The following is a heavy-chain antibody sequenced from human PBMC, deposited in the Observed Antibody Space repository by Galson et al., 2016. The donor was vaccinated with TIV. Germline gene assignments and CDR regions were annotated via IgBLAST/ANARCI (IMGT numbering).Heavy chain of an antibody. CDR2: IGTSNGHT. D-gene: IGHD2-15*01. V-gene: IGHV1-18*01. J-gene: IGHJ4*02. CDR1: GYTFTTYG. CDR3: ARSSQLNYCSGDTCSGYYFDY. Sequence: SVKVSCKASGYTFTTYGISWVRQARGQGLEWMGWIGTSNGHTEYAQKFQGRVTMPTDTDTSTVYMELRSLGSDDTALYYCARSSQLNYCSGDTCSGYYFDYWGQGILVTVAS.